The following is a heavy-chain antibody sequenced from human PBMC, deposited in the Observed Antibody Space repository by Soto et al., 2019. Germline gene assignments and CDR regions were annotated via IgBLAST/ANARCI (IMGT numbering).Heavy chain of an antibody. CDR3: VRHVQEAMKYYYYSYMDF. Sequence: SGSLAIACAACSGSVRISGFDGAWKRQPPGKGLEWIGSIYYSGSTYYNPSLKSRVTISVDTSKNQFSLKLSSVTAADTAVYYCVRHVQEAMKYYYYSYMDFWGKGTTVTGSS. CDR1: SGSVRISGFD. CDR2: IYYSGST. V-gene: IGHV4-39*01. J-gene: IGHJ6*03.